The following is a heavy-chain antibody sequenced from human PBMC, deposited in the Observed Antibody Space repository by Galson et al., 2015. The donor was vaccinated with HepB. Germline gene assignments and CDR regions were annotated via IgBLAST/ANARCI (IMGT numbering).Heavy chain of an antibody. D-gene: IGHD2-15*01. CDR1: GFTFSSYS. J-gene: IGHJ3*02. V-gene: IGHV3-21*04. Sequence: SLRLSCAASGFTFSSYSMNWVRQAPGKGLEWVSSISSSSSYIYYADSVKGRFTISRDNAKNSLYLQMNSLRAEDTAVYYCARVRYCSGGSCRTLDAFDIWGQGTMVTVSS. CDR3: ARVRYCSGGSCRTLDAFDI. CDR2: ISSSSSYI.